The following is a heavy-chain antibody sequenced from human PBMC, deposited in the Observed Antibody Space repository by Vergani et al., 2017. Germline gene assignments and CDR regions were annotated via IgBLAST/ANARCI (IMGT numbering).Heavy chain of an antibody. CDR2: ISGSGGST. V-gene: IGHV3-23*01. J-gene: IGHJ4*02. CDR1: GFTFSSYA. D-gene: IGHD3-3*01. Sequence: EVQLLESGGGLVQPGGSLRLSCAASGFTFSSYAMSWVRQAPGKGLEWVPAISGSGGSTYYADPVKGRFTISRDNSKNTLYMQMNSLRAEDTAVYYCAKPPYDFWSGYYAYWGQGTLVTVSS. CDR3: AKPPYDFWSGYYAY.